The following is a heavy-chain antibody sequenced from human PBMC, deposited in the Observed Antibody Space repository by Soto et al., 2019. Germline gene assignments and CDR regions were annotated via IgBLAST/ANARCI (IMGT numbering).Heavy chain of an antibody. CDR3: ARDVGTMVRGALFYYGMDV. V-gene: IGHV4-59*01. J-gene: IGHJ6*02. CDR1: GASISSYY. Sequence: PSETLSLICTVSGASISSYYWGLIRQPPGKGLEWIGYIYYSGSTNYNPSLKSRVTISVDTSKNQFSLKLSSVTAADTAVYYCARDVGTMVRGALFYYGMDVWGQGTTVTVSS. D-gene: IGHD3-10*01. CDR2: IYYSGST.